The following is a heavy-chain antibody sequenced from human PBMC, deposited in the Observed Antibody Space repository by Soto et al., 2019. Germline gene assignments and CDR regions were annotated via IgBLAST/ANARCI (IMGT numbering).Heavy chain of an antibody. CDR2: IYHSGST. D-gene: IGHD3-22*01. CDR1: GGSISSGGYS. Sequence: QLQLQESGSGLVKPSQTLSLTCAVSGGSISSGGYSWSWIRQPPGKGLEWIGYIYHSGSTYYNPSLKSRVTISVDRSKNQFSLKLSSVTAADTAVYYCARKHSSGYPDPLFDYWGQGTLVTVSS. V-gene: IGHV4-30-2*01. J-gene: IGHJ4*02. CDR3: ARKHSSGYPDPLFDY.